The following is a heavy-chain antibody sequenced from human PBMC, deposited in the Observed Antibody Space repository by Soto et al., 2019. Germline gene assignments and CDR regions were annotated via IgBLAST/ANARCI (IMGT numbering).Heavy chain of an antibody. CDR3: ARGLYFREHLGFHQYFAY. CDR1: GGSISSSNW. V-gene: IGHV4-4*02. J-gene: IGHJ4*02. D-gene: IGHD3-10*02. Sequence: SETLSLTCAVSGGSISSSNWWTWVRQSPGKGLEWIGEIYDSGSTNYNPSLKSRVTISVDKSKNQFSLKLSSVTAADTAVYYFARGLYFREHLGFHQYFAYWGQGTLVTVSS. CDR2: IYDSGST.